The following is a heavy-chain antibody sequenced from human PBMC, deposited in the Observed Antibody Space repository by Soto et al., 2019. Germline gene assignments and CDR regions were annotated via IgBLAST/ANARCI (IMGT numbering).Heavy chain of an antibody. J-gene: IGHJ5*02. CDR2: INHSGYT. CDR1: GGSFSLYY. Sequence: NPSETLSLTCVVYGGSFSLYYWSWIRQPPGKGLEWIGEINHSGYTNYNPSLKSRVTISVGTSKKQFSLKLSSVTAADTAVYYCARNRGVETPEHNNWFDPWGQGTLVTVSS. CDR3: ARNRGVETPEHNNWFDP. D-gene: IGHD1-1*01. V-gene: IGHV4-34*01.